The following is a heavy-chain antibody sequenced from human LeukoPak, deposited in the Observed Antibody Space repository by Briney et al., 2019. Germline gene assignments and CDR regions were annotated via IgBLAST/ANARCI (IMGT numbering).Heavy chain of an antibody. CDR3: ASRSGYYYFDY. CDR2: IIPIFGTA. D-gene: IGHD3-22*01. V-gene: IGHV1-69*05. Sequence: ASVKVSCKASGGTFSSYAISWVRQAPGQGGEWMGGIIPIFGTANYAQKFQGRVTITTDESTSTAYMELSSLRSEDTAVYYCASRSGYYYFDYWGQGTLVTVSS. J-gene: IGHJ4*02. CDR1: GGTFSSYA.